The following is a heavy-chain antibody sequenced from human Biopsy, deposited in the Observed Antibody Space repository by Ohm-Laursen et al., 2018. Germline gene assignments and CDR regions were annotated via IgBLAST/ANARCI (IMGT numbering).Heavy chain of an antibody. Sequence: SETLSLTCIVSGDSISSYYWSWIRQPPGKGLQWIGYVYYTGSTDYNPSLQSRVTISVDTSKNHFSLRLRSVTPADTAIYYCARGRGYYSDRTVPGYFDLWGRGTLVTVSS. CDR3: ARGRGYYSDRTVPGYFDL. J-gene: IGHJ2*01. V-gene: IGHV4-59*01. CDR1: GDSISSYY. D-gene: IGHD3-22*01. CDR2: VYYTGST.